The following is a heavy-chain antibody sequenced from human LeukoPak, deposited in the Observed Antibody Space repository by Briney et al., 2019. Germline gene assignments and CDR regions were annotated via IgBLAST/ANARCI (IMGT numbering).Heavy chain of an antibody. V-gene: IGHV4-38-2*02. CDR1: GYSISSGYY. CDR2: IYHSGST. J-gene: IGHJ5*02. Sequence: PWETLSLTCTVSGYSISSGYYWGWIRQPPGKGLEWIGSIYHSGSTYYNPSLKSRVTISVDTSKNQFSLKLSSVTAADTAVYYCARDQDPWGQGTLVTVSS. CDR3: ARDQDP.